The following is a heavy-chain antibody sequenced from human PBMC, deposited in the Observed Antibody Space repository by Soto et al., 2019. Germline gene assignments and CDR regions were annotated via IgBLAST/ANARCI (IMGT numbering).Heavy chain of an antibody. D-gene: IGHD3-16*01. CDR2: IYYTGST. CDR1: GGSISSYY. V-gene: IGHV4-59*01. CDR3: ARAWGEAFDF. J-gene: IGHJ4*02. Sequence: QVQLQESGPGLVKPSETLSLTCTVSGGSISSYYWSWIRQPPGKGLEWIGYIYYTGSTNYNPSLKSRFTISVDTSKNQFSLKLSSVTAADTAVYYCARAWGEAFDFWGQGTLVTVSS.